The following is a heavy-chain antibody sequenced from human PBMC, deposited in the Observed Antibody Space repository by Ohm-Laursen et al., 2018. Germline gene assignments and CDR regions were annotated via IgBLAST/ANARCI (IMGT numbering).Heavy chain of an antibody. D-gene: IGHD1-26*01. Sequence: GSLRLSCSASGFTVSDNYMSWVRQAPGKGLEWVSVFYSGGSTYYADSVKGRFTISRDNAKNSLYLQMNSLRSEDTAVYYCARFSWELRVGLDYWGQGTLVTVSS. CDR2: FYSGGST. V-gene: IGHV3-53*05. J-gene: IGHJ4*02. CDR3: ARFSWELRVGLDY. CDR1: GFTVSDNY.